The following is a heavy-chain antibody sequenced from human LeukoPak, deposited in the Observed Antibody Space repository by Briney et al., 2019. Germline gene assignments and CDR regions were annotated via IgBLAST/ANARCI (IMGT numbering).Heavy chain of an antibody. CDR3: ARTERPVRYETILSHMDV. Sequence: GGSLRLSCAASGFTFSSYAMSWVRQAPGKGLEWVSSISSSSSYIYYADSMKGRFTISRDNAKNSLYLQMNSLRAEDTAVYYCARTERPVRYETILSHMDVWGKGTTVTVSS. J-gene: IGHJ6*03. V-gene: IGHV3-21*01. D-gene: IGHD2/OR15-2a*01. CDR2: ISSSSSYI. CDR1: GFTFSSYA.